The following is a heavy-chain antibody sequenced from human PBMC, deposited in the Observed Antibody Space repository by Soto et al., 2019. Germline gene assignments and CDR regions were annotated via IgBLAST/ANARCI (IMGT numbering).Heavy chain of an antibody. J-gene: IGHJ6*02. CDR1: GGSISSSNW. Sequence: SETLSLTCAVSGGSISSSNWWSWVRQPPGKGLEWIGEIYHSGSTYYNPSLKSRVTISVDTSKNQFSLKLSSVTAADTAVYYCARNFWSVLDYYGMDVWGQGTTVTVSS. CDR3: ARNFWSVLDYYGMDV. V-gene: IGHV4-4*02. CDR2: IYHSGST. D-gene: IGHD3-3*01.